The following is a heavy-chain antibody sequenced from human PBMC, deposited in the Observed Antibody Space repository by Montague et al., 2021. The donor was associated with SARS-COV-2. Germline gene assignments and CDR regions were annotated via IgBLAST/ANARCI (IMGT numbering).Heavy chain of an antibody. CDR1: GGSISTYY. CDR2: VYYSGST. V-gene: IGHV4-59*01. J-gene: IGHJ6*02. D-gene: IGHD3-22*01. CDR3: ARDNEHYYSPNYYYRMDV. Sequence: SETLSLTCTVSGGSISTYYWSWIRQPPGKGLEWIGYVYYSGSTNYNPSPKSRVTISVDMSKNQFSLKLSSVTAADTAVYYCARDNEHYYSPNYYYRMDVWGQGTTVTVSS.